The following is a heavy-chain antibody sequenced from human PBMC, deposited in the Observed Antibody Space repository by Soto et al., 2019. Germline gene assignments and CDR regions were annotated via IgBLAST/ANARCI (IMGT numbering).Heavy chain of an antibody. CDR1: GGSISSGGYY. D-gene: IGHD6-19*01. J-gene: IGHJ4*02. CDR3: ARASVARWYYFDY. CDR2: IYYSGST. Sequence: SETLSLTCTVSGGSISSGGYYWSWIRQHPGKGLEWIGYIYYSGSTYYNPSLKSRVTISVDTSKNQFSLKLSSVTAADTAVYYCARASVARWYYFDYWGQGTLVTVSS. V-gene: IGHV4-31*03.